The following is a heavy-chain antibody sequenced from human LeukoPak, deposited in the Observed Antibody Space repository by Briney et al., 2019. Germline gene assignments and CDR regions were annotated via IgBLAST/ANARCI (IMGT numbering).Heavy chain of an antibody. V-gene: IGHV3-23*01. Sequence: GFLKLSCSASGIPLYHLAINWVRQASGKGLEWVPTFSGYCGWQYYADSVKGRFTISRDNSKNTLYLQMNSLRAEDTAVYYCAKEAGELRYFDWLFSGDERQDTWGQGTLVTFSS. CDR3: AKEAGELRYFDWLFSGDERQDT. CDR1: GIPLYHLA. J-gene: IGHJ5*02. CDR2: FSGYCGWQ. D-gene: IGHD3-9*01.